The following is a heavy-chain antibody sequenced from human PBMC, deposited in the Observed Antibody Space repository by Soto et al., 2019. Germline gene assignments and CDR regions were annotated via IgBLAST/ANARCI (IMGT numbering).Heavy chain of an antibody. D-gene: IGHD3-16*01. CDR2: IDASSTHI. CDR1: GFSCSNYN. J-gene: IGHJ5*02. Sequence: WGSPIRFCGASGFSCSNYNMNWARQAPGKGLEWVSSIDASSTHIYYADSVKGRFTISRDNGKSSLYLQMDSLRAEDTDLYYCVRQQYDFLVDPWGQGTMVPVSS. CDR3: VRQQYDFLVDP. V-gene: IGHV3-21*01.